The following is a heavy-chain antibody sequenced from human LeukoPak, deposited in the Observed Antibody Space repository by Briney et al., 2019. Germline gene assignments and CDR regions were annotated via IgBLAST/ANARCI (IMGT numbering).Heavy chain of an antibody. J-gene: IGHJ4*02. V-gene: IGHV3-21*01. CDR1: GFTFSSYS. CDR3: ARDKWYDSSGYYSHPFDY. CDR2: ISSSSSYI. Sequence: PGGSLRLSCAASGFTFSSYSMNWVRQAPGKGLEWVSSISSSSSYIYYADSVKGRFTISRDNAKNSLYLQMNSLRAEDTAVYYCARDKWYDSSGYYSHPFDYWGQGTLVTVSS. D-gene: IGHD3-22*01.